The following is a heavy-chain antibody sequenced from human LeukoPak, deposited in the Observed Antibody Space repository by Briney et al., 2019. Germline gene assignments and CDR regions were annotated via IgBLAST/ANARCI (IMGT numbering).Heavy chain of an antibody. CDR3: AAGTSYDSSGYYGSYDAFDI. D-gene: IGHD3-22*01. J-gene: IGHJ3*02. CDR2: IIPIFGTA. V-gene: IGHV1-69*13. CDR1: GGTFSSYA. Sequence: GASVTVSCRASGGTFSSYAISWVRQAPGQGLEWMGGIIPIFGTANYAQKFQGRVTITADESTSTAYMELSSLRSEDTAVYYCAAGTSYDSSGYYGSYDAFDIWGQGTMVTVSS.